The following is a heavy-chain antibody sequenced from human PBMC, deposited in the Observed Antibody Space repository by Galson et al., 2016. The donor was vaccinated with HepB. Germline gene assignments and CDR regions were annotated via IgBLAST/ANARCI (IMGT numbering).Heavy chain of an antibody. CDR2: ISATGGST. V-gene: IGHV3-23*01. CDR1: GFTFSSYD. CDR3: AKEEQLVKYFQY. D-gene: IGHD6-13*01. J-gene: IGHJ1*01. Sequence: SLRLSCAASGFTFSSYDMSWVRQAPGKGLEWVSSISATGGSTYYVDSVKGRFTISRDNSKNTLYLQMNSLRAEDTAVYYCAKEEQLVKYFQYWGQGTLVTVSS.